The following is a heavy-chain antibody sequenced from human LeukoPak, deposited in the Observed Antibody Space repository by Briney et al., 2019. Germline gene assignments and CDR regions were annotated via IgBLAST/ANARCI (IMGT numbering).Heavy chain of an antibody. CDR1: GYTFTGYY. CDR3: ARLYVCAETTRADYFDY. Sequence: EASVKVSCKASGYTFTGYYMHWVRQAPGQGLEWMGWINPNSGGTTYAQKFQGRVTMTRDTSISTAYMELSRLRSDDTAVYYCARLYVCAETTRADYFDYWGQGTLVTVSS. CDR2: INPNSGGT. V-gene: IGHV1-2*02. J-gene: IGHJ4*02. D-gene: IGHD1-14*01.